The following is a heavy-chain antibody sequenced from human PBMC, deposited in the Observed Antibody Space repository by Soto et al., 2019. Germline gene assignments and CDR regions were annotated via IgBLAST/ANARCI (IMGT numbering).Heavy chain of an antibody. D-gene: IGHD3-3*01. Sequence: EVELLESGGGLAQPGGSLRLSCAASGFTFNSYAMSWVRQAPGKGLEWVSAITGSGGSTYYADSVRGRFTLSRDNSKDTLYLQMNRLTAEDTAVYYCAKGGNFFWTSCNIRGQGTMVTVSS. V-gene: IGHV3-23*01. CDR3: AKGGNFFWTSCNI. CDR1: GFTFNSYA. CDR2: ITGSGGST. J-gene: IGHJ3*02.